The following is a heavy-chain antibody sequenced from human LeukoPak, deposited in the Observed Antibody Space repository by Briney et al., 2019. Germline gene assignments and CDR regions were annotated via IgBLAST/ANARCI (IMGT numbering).Heavy chain of an antibody. CDR1: GFTFSSSA. J-gene: IGHJ5*02. Sequence: GGSLRLSCAASGFTFSSSAMNWVRQAPGKGLEWVSAISVSGIRTYHADPVKGRFTISRDNSKNTLYLQMNSLRAEDTAVYYCAKDLSYGSPWFDPWGQGTLVTVSP. CDR3: AKDLSYGSPWFDP. D-gene: IGHD3-10*01. CDR2: ISVSGIRT. V-gene: IGHV3-23*01.